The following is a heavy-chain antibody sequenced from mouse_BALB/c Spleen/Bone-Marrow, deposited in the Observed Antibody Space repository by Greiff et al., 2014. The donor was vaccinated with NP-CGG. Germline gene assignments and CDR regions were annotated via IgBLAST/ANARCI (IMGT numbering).Heavy chain of an antibody. CDR1: GYTFTSYW. J-gene: IGHJ2*01. Sequence: QVQLQQSGAELARPGASVKLSCKASGYTFTSYWMQWVKQRPGQGLEWIGAIYPADGDTRYTQKFKGKATLTADKSSSTAYMQLSSLASEDSAVYYCASQGDYGSFDYWGQGTTLTVSS. CDR3: ASQGDYGSFDY. D-gene: IGHD1-1*02. CDR2: IYPADGDT. V-gene: IGHV1-87*01.